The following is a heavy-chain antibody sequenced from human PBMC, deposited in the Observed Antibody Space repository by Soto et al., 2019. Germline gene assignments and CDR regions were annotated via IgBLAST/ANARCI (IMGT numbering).Heavy chain of an antibody. CDR3: AKDSLRFLEYWSSFDI. CDR1: GFTFDDYA. Sequence: GGSLRLSCAASGFTFDDYAMHGVRQAPGKGLEWVSGISWNSGSIGYADSVKGRFTISRDNAKNSLYLQMNSLRAEDTALYYCAKDSLRFLEYWSSFDIWGQGTMVTVSS. V-gene: IGHV3-9*01. J-gene: IGHJ3*02. CDR2: ISWNSGSI. D-gene: IGHD3-3*01.